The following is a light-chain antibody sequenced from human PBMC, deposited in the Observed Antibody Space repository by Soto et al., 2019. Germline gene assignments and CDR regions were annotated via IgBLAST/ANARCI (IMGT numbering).Light chain of an antibody. Sequence: QSVLTQPASVSGSPGQSITISCTGTSSDVGGYNHVSWYQQHPGKAPKLMIYEVSNRPSGVSDRFSGSKSGTTASLTISGLRAEDEADYYCCSYRSDISVVFGGGTKLTVL. CDR2: EVS. CDR3: CSYRSDISVV. CDR1: SSDVGGYNH. J-gene: IGLJ2*01. V-gene: IGLV2-14*03.